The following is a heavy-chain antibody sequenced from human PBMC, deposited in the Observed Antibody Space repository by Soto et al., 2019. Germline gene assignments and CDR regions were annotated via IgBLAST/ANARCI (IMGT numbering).Heavy chain of an antibody. CDR3: GRGSPVVNY. Sequence: QVQLQQSGPGLVKPSETLSLTCTVSGDSITSDYWSWIRRPPGQGLEWIGYAHHSGTTHYNPSLQSRVTISLDTSKNRVSLPLSSVTAIDTAVYYCGRGSPVVNYWGHGTLVTVSP. D-gene: IGHD3-10*01. V-gene: IGHV4-59*08. CDR2: AHHSGTT. CDR1: GDSITSDY. J-gene: IGHJ4*01.